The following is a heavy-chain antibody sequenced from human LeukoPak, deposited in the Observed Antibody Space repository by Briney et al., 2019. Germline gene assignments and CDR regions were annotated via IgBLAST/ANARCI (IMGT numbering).Heavy chain of an antibody. D-gene: IGHD1-26*01. CDR2: ITAYNGNT. J-gene: IGHJ4*02. V-gene: IGHV1-18*01. CDR1: GYTFTSYG. CDR3: ARDRRYSGSYYGDY. Sequence: ASLKVSCKASGYTFTSYGISWVRQAPGQGLEWMGWITAYNGNTNYAQKLQGRVTMTTDTSTSTAYMELRSLRSDDTAVYYCARDRRYSGSYYGDYWGQGTLVTVSS.